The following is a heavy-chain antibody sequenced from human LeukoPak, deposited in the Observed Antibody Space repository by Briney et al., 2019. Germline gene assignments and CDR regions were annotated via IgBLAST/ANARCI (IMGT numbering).Heavy chain of an antibody. Sequence: GGSLRLSCAASGFTFSNFGMSWVRQAPGRGLEWVSGISGGGDATYYAESVKGRFTISRDNSKNTLFLQMNSLSAEDTAVYYCAKTNGYYDYWGQGTLVAVSS. D-gene: IGHD3-22*01. CDR3: AKTNGYYDY. CDR2: ISGGGDAT. CDR1: GFTFSNFG. V-gene: IGHV3-23*01. J-gene: IGHJ4*02.